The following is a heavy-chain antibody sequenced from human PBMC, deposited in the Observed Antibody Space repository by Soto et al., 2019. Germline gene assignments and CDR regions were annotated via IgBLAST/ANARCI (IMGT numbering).Heavy chain of an antibody. J-gene: IGHJ5*02. V-gene: IGHV1-69*01. CDR3: ARPNFYYETRGYNDPKGTWFGP. D-gene: IGHD3-22*01. CDR1: GGTFSSNG. Sequence: QEQLVQSGAEVKKPGSSVKVSCKASGGTFSSNGISWVRQAPGQGLEWMGGITPIFVTAKYAQKFQGRVTITADESTNTAYLEVSGLRSEDTAVYYCARPNFYYETRGYNDPKGTWFGPWARDPLSPSPQ. CDR2: ITPIFVTA.